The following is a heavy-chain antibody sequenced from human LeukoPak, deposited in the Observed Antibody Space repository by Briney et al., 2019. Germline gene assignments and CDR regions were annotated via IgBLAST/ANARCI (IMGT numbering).Heavy chain of an antibody. CDR3: ITVHITLVRGLITQYYYDY. V-gene: IGHV3-15*01. CDR2: IKRKSDGGMS. D-gene: IGHD3-10*01. Sequence: GGSLRLSCAASGFTLSNAHMTWVRQAPGKGLEWVGRIKRKSDGGMSEYAAPVKGRFTISRDDSKNTVFLQMNSLNTEDTAVYYCITVHITLVRGLITQYYYDYWGQGSLVTVSS. CDR1: GFTLSNAH. J-gene: IGHJ4*02.